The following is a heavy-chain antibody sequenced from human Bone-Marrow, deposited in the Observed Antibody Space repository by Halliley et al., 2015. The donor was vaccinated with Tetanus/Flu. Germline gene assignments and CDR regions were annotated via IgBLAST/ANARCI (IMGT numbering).Heavy chain of an antibody. V-gene: IGHV3-30*18. CDR2: VSHDGSTE. Sequence: EWVAVVSHDGSTEYYAETVKGRFTISRDNSKNTLYLQMDRLRPEDTALYYCAKFQATDSHGDYWGQGTLVTVSS. D-gene: IGHD1-1*01. CDR3: AKFQATDSHGDY. J-gene: IGHJ4*02.